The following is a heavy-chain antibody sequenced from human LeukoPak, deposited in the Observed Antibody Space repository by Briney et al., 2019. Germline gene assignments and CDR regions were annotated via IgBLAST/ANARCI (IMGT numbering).Heavy chain of an antibody. CDR3: AREYYYDSSGYFSTFDY. CDR2: IIPIFGTA. Sequence: ASVKVSCKASGGTFSSYAISWVRQAPGQGLEWMGGIIPIFGTANYAQKFQGRVTITADESTSTAYMELSSLRSEDTAVYYCAREYYYDSSGYFSTFDYWGQGTLVTVSS. D-gene: IGHD3-22*01. J-gene: IGHJ4*02. CDR1: GGTFSSYA. V-gene: IGHV1-69*13.